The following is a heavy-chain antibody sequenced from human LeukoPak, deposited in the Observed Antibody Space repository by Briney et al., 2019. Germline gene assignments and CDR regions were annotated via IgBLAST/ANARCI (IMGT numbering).Heavy chain of an antibody. Sequence: PGGSLRLSCAASGFTFSSYWMSWVRQAPGKGVEGVANIKQDGSEKYYVDSVKGRFTISRDKAKNSVYLQMNSLRAEDTAVYYCAREGYSSSWPFDYWGQGTLVTVSS. J-gene: IGHJ4*02. CDR3: AREGYSSSWPFDY. V-gene: IGHV3-7*01. CDR2: IKQDGSEK. D-gene: IGHD6-13*01. CDR1: GFTFSSYW.